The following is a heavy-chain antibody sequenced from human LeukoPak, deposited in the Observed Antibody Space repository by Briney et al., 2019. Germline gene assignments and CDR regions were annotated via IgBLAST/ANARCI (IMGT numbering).Heavy chain of an antibody. CDR3: ARGEGYCSSTSCNHWFGP. Sequence: GVSLRLSCAASGFTFSSYDMHWVRQATGKGLEWVSAMGTAGDTYYPGSVKGRFTISRENAKNSLYLQMNSLRAGDTAVYYCARGEGYCSSTSCNHWFGPWGQGTLVTVSS. CDR2: MGTAGDT. V-gene: IGHV3-13*04. CDR1: GFTFSSYD. J-gene: IGHJ5*02. D-gene: IGHD2-2*01.